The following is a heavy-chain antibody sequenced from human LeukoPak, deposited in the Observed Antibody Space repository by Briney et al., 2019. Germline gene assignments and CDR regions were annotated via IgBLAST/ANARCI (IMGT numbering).Heavy chain of an antibody. Sequence: PGGSLRLSCALSGFTFSTYSITWVRQGPGRGLEWVSAIRPDGDRTYYANSVRGRFTISRDNSKDTVYLQINGLRVEDTAVYYCAREQSGTRGWYTVDYWGQGTLVTVSS. CDR3: AREQSGTRGWYTVDY. CDR1: GFTFSTYS. J-gene: IGHJ4*02. CDR2: IRPDGDRT. V-gene: IGHV3-23*01. D-gene: IGHD6-19*01.